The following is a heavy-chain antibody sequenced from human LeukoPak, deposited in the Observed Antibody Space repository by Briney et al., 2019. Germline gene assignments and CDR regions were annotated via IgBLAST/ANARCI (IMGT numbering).Heavy chain of an antibody. D-gene: IGHD1-1*01. V-gene: IGHV4-4*09. J-gene: IGHJ4*02. Sequence: SETLSLTCTTSGVSINRFYWSWVRQPPGKGLEWIGNIYSGVPTYFNPSLKNRVTISVGTSKNQFSLNLTSVTAADTAMYYCVQTTGWPGFDYWGQGILVTVSS. CDR2: IYSGVPT. CDR3: VQTTGWPGFDY. CDR1: GVSINRFY.